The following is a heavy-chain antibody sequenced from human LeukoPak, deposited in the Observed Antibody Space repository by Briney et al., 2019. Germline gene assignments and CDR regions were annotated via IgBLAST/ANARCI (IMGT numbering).Heavy chain of an antibody. Sequence: SETLSLTCTVSGYSISSGYYWGWIRQPPGKGLEWIGSMYESGRTYYNPSLKSRVAISVDTSKNQFSLKLSYVTAADTAVYYCVRNSSGYYPIFDYWGQGTLVTVSS. CDR3: VRNSSGYYPIFDY. CDR1: GYSISSGYY. V-gene: IGHV4-38-2*02. J-gene: IGHJ4*02. D-gene: IGHD3-22*01. CDR2: MYESGRT.